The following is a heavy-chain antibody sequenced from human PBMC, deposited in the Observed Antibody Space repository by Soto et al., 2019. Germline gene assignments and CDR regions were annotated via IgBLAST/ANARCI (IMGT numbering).Heavy chain of an antibody. V-gene: IGHV4-31*03. CDR1: GGSISSGGYY. CDR2: IYYSGST. Sequence: QVQLQESGPGLVKPSQTLSLTCTVSGGSISSGGYYWSWIRQHPGKGLEWIGYIYYSGSTYHNPSLKSRVTRAVDTSKNQFSLKLSSVTAADTAVYYCARDLFYGRDPGGYYYYGMDVWGQGTTVTVSS. D-gene: IGHD4-17*01. CDR3: ARDLFYGRDPGGYYYYGMDV. J-gene: IGHJ6*02.